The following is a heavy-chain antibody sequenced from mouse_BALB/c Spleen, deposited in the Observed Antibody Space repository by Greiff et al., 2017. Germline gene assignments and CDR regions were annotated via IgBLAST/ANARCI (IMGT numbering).Heavy chain of an antibody. CDR2: IYPYNGGT. CDR3: ARGHYGNYGYAMDY. CDR1: GYTFTDYN. V-gene: IGHV1S29*02. Sequence: EVQLQQSGPELVKPGASVKISCKASGYTFTDYNMHWVKQSHGKSLEWIGYIYPYNGGTGYNQKFKSKATLTVDNSSSTAYMELRSLTSEDSAVYYCARGHYGNYGYAMDYWGQGTSVTVSS. D-gene: IGHD2-1*01. J-gene: IGHJ4*01.